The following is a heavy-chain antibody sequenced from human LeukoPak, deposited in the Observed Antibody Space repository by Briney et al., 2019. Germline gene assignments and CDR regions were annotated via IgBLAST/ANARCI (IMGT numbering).Heavy chain of an antibody. V-gene: IGHV3-23*01. CDR1: GFTFSSYA. CDR3: AKDRLSAPTAPRFDP. J-gene: IGHJ5*02. D-gene: IGHD2-15*01. Sequence: GGSLRLSCAASGFTFSSYAMSWVRQAPGKGLEWVSVISGGGGSTSYADSVKGRFTISRDNSKNTLYLQMNSLRAEDTALYYCAKDRLSAPTAPRFDPWGQGTQVTVSS. CDR2: ISGGGGST.